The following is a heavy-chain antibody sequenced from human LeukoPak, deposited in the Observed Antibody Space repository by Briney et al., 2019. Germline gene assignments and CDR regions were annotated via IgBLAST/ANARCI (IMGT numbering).Heavy chain of an antibody. D-gene: IGHD3-16*01. CDR2: ISYDGSNK. V-gene: IGHV3-30*18. Sequence: GRSLRLSCAASGFTFSSYGMHWVRQAPGKGLEWVAVISYDGSNKYYADSVKGRFTISRDNSKNTLYLQMNSLRAEDTAVYYCAKDPSIYYDYLLGSWFDPWGQGTLVTVSS. J-gene: IGHJ5*02. CDR3: AKDPSIYYDYLLGSWFDP. CDR1: GFTFSSYG.